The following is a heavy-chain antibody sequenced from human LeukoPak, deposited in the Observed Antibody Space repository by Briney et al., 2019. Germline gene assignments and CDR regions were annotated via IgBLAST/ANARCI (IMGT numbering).Heavy chain of an antibody. V-gene: IGHV4-30-4*01. J-gene: IGHJ5*02. CDR2: IYYSGST. CDR1: GVSISSGDYY. D-gene: IGHD3-22*01. CDR3: ARDHDSRDSNWFDP. Sequence: RASQTLSLTCTVSGVSISSGDYYWSWLRQPPGKGLEWIGYIYYSGSTYYNPSLKSRVTISADTSKNQFSLKLSSVTAADTAVYYCARDHDSRDSNWFDPWGQGTLVTVSS.